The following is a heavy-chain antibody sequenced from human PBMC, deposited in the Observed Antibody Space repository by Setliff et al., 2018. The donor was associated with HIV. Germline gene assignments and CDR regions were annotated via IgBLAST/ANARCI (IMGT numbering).Heavy chain of an antibody. Sequence: KASETLSLTCTVSGGSFRSSRYYWGWIRQPPGKGLEWIGNIHYGGFFWYSPSLKSRVTISVDTSKNQFSLKLSSVTAADTAVYYCARPALGIGGGSRFDNWGQGTRVTAPQ. CDR2: IHYGGFF. CDR1: GGSFRSSRYY. CDR3: ARPALGIGGGSRFDN. D-gene: IGHD3-10*01. J-gene: IGHJ4*02. V-gene: IGHV4-39*01.